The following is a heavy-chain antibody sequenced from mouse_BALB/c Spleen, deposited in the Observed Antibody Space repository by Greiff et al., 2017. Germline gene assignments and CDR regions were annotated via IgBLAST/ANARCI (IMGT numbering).Heavy chain of an antibody. Sequence: VQLQQSGAELVRPGASVTLSCKASGYTFTDYEMHWVKQTPVHGLEWIGAIDPETGGTAYNQKFKGKATLTADKSSSTAYMELRSLTSEDSAVYYCTRTTTVVSWYFDVWGAGTTVTVSS. CDR3: TRTTTVVSWYFDV. J-gene: IGHJ1*01. D-gene: IGHD1-1*01. CDR2: IDPETGGT. CDR1: GYTFTDYE. V-gene: IGHV1-15*01.